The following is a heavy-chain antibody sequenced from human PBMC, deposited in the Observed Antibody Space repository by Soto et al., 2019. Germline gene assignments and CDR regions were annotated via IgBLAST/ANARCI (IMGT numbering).Heavy chain of an antibody. Sequence: PVGSLRLSCAASGFTFSTYWMHWVRQAPGKGLVWVSRMNSDGSTTNYADSVKGRFSISRDNARNMLYLHMNSLRAEDTAVYYCVRDGYPAWVYGVDVWGQGITVTVSS. J-gene: IGHJ6*02. CDR3: VRDGYPAWVYGVDV. CDR2: MNSDGSTT. CDR1: GFTFSTYW. V-gene: IGHV3-74*01. D-gene: IGHD1-1*01.